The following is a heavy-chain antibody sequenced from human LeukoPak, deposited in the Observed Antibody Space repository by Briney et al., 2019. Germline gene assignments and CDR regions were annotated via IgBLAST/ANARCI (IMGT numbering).Heavy chain of an antibody. CDR3: ARATDAIFDWFDS. Sequence: SETLSLTCTVSGGSVSGGNYFWTWIRQPPGKGLEWIGYMYYSGSTYYNPSLKSRVIISVDPSKNQFTLKLTSVSAADTAMYYCARATDAIFDWFDSWGQGALVTVSS. V-gene: IGHV4-30-4*01. CDR2: MYYSGST. CDR1: GGSVSGGNYF. D-gene: IGHD2-21*02. J-gene: IGHJ5*01.